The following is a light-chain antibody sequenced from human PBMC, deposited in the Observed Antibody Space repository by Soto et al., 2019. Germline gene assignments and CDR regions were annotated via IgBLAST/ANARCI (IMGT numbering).Light chain of an antibody. CDR3: QQYNSDPLT. V-gene: IGKV1-5*03. CDR1: QSINNW. CDR2: EAS. J-gene: IGKJ3*01. Sequence: DIQMTQSPSTLSASVGDRVTITCRASQSINNWLAWYQQKPGEAPNLLIYEASTLETGVPSRFSGSGSGTDFTLTISSLQPDDFATYYCQQYNSDPLTFGPGTKVDIK.